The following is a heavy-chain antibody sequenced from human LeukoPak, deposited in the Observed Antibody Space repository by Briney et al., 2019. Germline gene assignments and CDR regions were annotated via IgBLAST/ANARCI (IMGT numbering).Heavy chain of an antibody. CDR2: INHSGST. CDR3: ARVPRYDWNYEV. Sequence: ASETLSLTCAVYGGSFSGYYWSWIRQPPGKGLEWIGEINHSGSTNYNPSRKRRVTISVATSKSQFSMKLSSVTAADTAVYYCARVPRYDWNYEVWGKGTTVTVSS. V-gene: IGHV4-34*01. D-gene: IGHD1-7*01. J-gene: IGHJ6*04. CDR1: GGSFSGYY.